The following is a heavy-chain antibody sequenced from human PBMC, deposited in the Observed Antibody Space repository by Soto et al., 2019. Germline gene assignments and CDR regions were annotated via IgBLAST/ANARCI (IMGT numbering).Heavy chain of an antibody. Sequence: GGPLRRSSPASGFTFADYAMHWARHAPGKGLVWASGYGWNSGSIGYAGSVKSRFTISRDNAKNSLYLQMNSLRAEDTALYYCAKDMRTFGGGIAPYFDFLGQGTLVTGSS. CDR1: GFTFADYA. D-gene: IGHD3-16*01. V-gene: IGHV3-9*01. CDR2: YGWNSGSI. CDR3: AKDMRTFGGGIAPYFDF. J-gene: IGHJ4*02.